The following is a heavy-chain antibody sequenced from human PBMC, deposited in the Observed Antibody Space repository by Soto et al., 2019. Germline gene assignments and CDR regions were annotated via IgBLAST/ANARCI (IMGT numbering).Heavy chain of an antibody. CDR3: ARDRGAGYSSSWYFAYYGMDV. CDR2: IYSGGST. J-gene: IGHJ6*02. D-gene: IGHD6-13*01. V-gene: IGHV3-66*01. CDR1: GFTVSSNY. Sequence: GSLRLSCAASGFTVSSNYMSWVRQAPGKGLEWVSVIYSGGSTYYADSVKGRFTISRDNSKNTLYLQMNRLRAEETAVYYCARDRGAGYSSSWYFAYYGMDVWGQGTTVTVSS.